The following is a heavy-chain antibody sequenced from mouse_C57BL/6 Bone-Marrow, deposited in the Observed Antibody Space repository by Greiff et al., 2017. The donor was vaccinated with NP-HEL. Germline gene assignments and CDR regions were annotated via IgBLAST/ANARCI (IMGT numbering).Heavy chain of an antibody. CDR1: GYTFTSYW. Sequence: QVQLKESGTVLARPGASVKMSCKTSGYTFTSYWMHWVKQRPGKGLEWIGRIYPGDGDTNYNGKFKGKATLTADKSSSTAYMQLSSLTSEDSAVYFCARRGITTVVAMDYWGQGTSVTVSS. CDR2: IYPGDGDT. CDR3: ARRGITTVVAMDY. D-gene: IGHD1-1*01. J-gene: IGHJ4*01. V-gene: IGHV1-82*01.